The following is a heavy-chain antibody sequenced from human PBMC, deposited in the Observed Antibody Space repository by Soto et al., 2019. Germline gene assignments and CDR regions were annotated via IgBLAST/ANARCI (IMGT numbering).Heavy chain of an antibody. CDR1: GGSFSGYY. CDR2: INHSGST. Sequence: SETLSLTCAVYGGSFSGYYWSWIRQPPGKGLEWIGEINHSGSTNYNPSLKSRVTISVDTSKNQFSLKLSSVTAADTAVYYCARLGAYFQSLDSRGQGTPVTVSS. CDR3: ARLGAYFQSLDS. V-gene: IGHV4-34*01. D-gene: IGHD2-21*01. J-gene: IGHJ5*01.